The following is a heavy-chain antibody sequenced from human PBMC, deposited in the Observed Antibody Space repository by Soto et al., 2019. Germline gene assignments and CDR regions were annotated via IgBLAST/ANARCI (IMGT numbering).Heavy chain of an antibody. CDR2: IKSKADGGTT. CDR1: EFTFANAW. J-gene: IGHJ4*02. Sequence: PGGSLRLSCAASEFTFANAWISWVRQAPGKGLEWVGRIKSKADGGTTDYAAPVKGRFTISRDESQNTLYLQMNSLKPEDTAVYYCTSLYYGHWGQGTLVTVSS. CDR3: TSLYYGH. V-gene: IGHV3-15*01. D-gene: IGHD4-17*01.